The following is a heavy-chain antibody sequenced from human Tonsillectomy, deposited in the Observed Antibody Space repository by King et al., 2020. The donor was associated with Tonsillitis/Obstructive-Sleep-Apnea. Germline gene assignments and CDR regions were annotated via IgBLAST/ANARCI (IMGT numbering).Heavy chain of an antibody. D-gene: IGHD6-19*01. CDR1: GFTVSSNY. Sequence: VQLVESGGGLIQPGGSLRLSCAASGFTVSSNYMSWVRQAPGKGLEWVSVIYSGGSTYYADSVKGRFTISRDNPKNTLYLQMNSLRAEDTAVYYCASPGYSSGWDTYYFDYWGQGTLVTVSS. V-gene: IGHV3-53*01. CDR3: ASPGYSSGWDTYYFDY. CDR2: IYSGGST. J-gene: IGHJ4*02.